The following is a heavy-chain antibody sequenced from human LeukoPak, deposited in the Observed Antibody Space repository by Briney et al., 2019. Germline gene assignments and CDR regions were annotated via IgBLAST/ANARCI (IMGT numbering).Heavy chain of an antibody. D-gene: IGHD6-25*01. CDR1: GFIFSNYA. CDR3: AKGAASALVDWFDP. CDR2: VTGSGGGT. V-gene: IGHV3-23*01. J-gene: IGHJ5*02. Sequence: VPPGGSLRLSCAASGFIFSNYAMMWVRTAPGKGLEWVSRVTGSGGGTFYADSVKGRFTISRDNSQNTLYLQMNSLGAEDTAVYYCAKGAASALVDWFDPWGQGTLVTVSA.